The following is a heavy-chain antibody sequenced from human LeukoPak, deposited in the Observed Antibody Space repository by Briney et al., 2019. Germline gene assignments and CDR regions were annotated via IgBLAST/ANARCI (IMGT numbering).Heavy chain of an antibody. D-gene: IGHD5-12*01. CDR1: GYTFTSYG. Sequence: GASAKVSCKASGYTFTSYGISWVRQAPGQGLEWMGWISAYNGNTNYAQKLQGRVTMTRDTSISTAYMELSRLRSDDTAVYYCARDLVATSTYYYYYMDVWGKGTTVTISS. V-gene: IGHV1-18*01. CDR3: ARDLVATSTYYYYYMDV. CDR2: ISAYNGNT. J-gene: IGHJ6*03.